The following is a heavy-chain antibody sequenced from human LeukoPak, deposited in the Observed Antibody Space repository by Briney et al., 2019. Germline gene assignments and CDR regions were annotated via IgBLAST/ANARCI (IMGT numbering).Heavy chain of an antibody. Sequence: SETLSLTCTVSGGSISSSSYYWGWIRQPPGKGLEWIGSIYYSGSTYYNPSLKSRVTISVDTSKNQFSLKLSSVTAADTAVYYCARVRPLPNYYYDSSGYYYFDYWGQGTLVTVSS. V-gene: IGHV4-39*07. CDR1: GGSISSSSYY. D-gene: IGHD3-22*01. CDR2: IYYSGST. CDR3: ARVRPLPNYYYDSSGYYYFDY. J-gene: IGHJ4*02.